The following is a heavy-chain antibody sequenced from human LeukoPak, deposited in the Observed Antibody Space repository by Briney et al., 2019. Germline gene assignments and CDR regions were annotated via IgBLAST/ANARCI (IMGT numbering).Heavy chain of an antibody. CDR1: GFTFSSYW. CDR2: IKQDGSEK. Sequence: PGGSLRLSCAASGFTFSSYWMSWVRQAPGKGLEWVANIKQDGSEKYYVDSVKGRFTISRDNAKNSLYLQMNSLRAEDTAVYYCARVSRDGYKKGYFDYWGQGTLATVSS. D-gene: IGHD5-24*01. CDR3: ARVSRDGYKKGYFDY. V-gene: IGHV3-7*01. J-gene: IGHJ4*02.